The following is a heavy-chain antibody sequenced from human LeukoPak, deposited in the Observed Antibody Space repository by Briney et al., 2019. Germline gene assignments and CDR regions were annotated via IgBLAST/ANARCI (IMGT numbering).Heavy chain of an antibody. CDR1: GGSISSGGYY. Sequence: ETLIITCTVSGGSISSGGYYWTWIRQPPEKGLEWIGEINHSGRTKYDPSLTSRVTISVDTSKNQFSLKLSSVTAADTAVYYCARGPPINYDILTGYYNFDNWGQ. V-gene: IGHV4-39*07. D-gene: IGHD3-9*01. J-gene: IGHJ4*02. CDR2: INHSGRT. CDR3: ARGPPINYDILTGYYNFDN.